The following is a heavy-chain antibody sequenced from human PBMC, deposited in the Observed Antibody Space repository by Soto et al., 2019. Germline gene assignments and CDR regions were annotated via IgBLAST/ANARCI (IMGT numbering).Heavy chain of an antibody. J-gene: IGHJ4*02. Sequence: QVQLVESGGGVVQPGRSLGVSCAASGFTFSSYGMHWVRQAPGKGLEWVAVIYYDGSNKYYADSVKGRFTISRDNSKNTLYLQMNSLRAEDTAVLYCARSQYSSSWYPFDYWGQGTLVTVSS. CDR3: ARSQYSSSWYPFDY. V-gene: IGHV3-33*01. D-gene: IGHD6-13*01. CDR1: GFTFSSYG. CDR2: IYYDGSNK.